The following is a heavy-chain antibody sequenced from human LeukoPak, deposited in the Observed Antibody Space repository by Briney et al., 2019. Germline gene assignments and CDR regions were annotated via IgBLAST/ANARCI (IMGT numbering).Heavy chain of an antibody. CDR2: ISAYNGNT. Sequence: ASVKVSFKASGYTFTSYGISWVRQAPGQGLEWMGWISAYNGNTNYAQKLQGRVTMTTDTSTSTAYMELRSLRSDDTAVYYCARIPRGGYEQSDYFDYWGQGTLVTVSS. V-gene: IGHV1-18*01. D-gene: IGHD5-12*01. J-gene: IGHJ4*02. CDR1: GYTFTSYG. CDR3: ARIPRGGYEQSDYFDY.